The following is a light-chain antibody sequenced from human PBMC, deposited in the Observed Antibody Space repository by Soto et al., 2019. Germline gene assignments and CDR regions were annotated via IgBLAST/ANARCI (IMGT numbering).Light chain of an antibody. V-gene: IGKV3-15*01. Sequence: EVVMTQSPATLSVSPGERVTLSCRSSQSVADNLAWFQQKPGQGPRLLISGASTRATGIPARFSGSGSETDFTLTISRLEPEDFAVYYCQHYDSARWTFGLGTKVDIK. J-gene: IGKJ1*01. CDR2: GAS. CDR3: QHYDSARWT. CDR1: QSVADN.